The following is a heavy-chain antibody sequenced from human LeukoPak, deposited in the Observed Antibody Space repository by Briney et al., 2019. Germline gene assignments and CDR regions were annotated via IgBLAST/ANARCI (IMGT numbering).Heavy chain of an antibody. J-gene: IGHJ4*02. CDR1: GFTFTNAW. V-gene: IGHV3-15*01. D-gene: IGHD1-14*01. CDR2: IKSKTDGGTT. Sequence: GGSLRLSCEASGFTFTNAWMTWVRQAPGKGLEWVGLIKSKTDGGTTDYAAPVKGRFTISRDDSQNTLFLQMNTLKSEDTAVYYCTTVRSITWVDYWGQGTLVTVSS. CDR3: TTVRSITWVDY.